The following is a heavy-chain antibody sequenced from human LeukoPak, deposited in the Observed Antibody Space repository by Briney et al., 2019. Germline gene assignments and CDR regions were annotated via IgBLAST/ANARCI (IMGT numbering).Heavy chain of an antibody. CDR1: GGTFSSYA. Sequence: ASVKVSCKASGGTFSSYAISWVRQAPEQGLEWMGGIIPIFGTANYAQKFQGRVTITTDESTSTAYMELSSLRSEDTAVYYCARDSPGIAVAGVLGYWGQGTLVTVSS. V-gene: IGHV1-69*05. J-gene: IGHJ4*02. CDR3: ARDSPGIAVAGVLGY. CDR2: IIPIFGTA. D-gene: IGHD6-19*01.